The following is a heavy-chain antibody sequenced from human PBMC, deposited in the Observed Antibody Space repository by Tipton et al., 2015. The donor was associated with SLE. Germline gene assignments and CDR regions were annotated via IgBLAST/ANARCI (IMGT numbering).Heavy chain of an antibody. Sequence: TLSLTCTVSGGSISSSIWWSWVRQPPGKGLEWIGEIYHTGTTYYNPSLKSRVTISVDTSKNQFSLKLSSVTAADTAVYYCARGRGAIFGVVTPWFDPWGQGTLVTVSS. CDR3: ARGRGAIFGVVTPWFDP. J-gene: IGHJ5*02. V-gene: IGHV4-4*02. CDR1: GGSISSSIW. D-gene: IGHD3-3*01. CDR2: IYHTGTT.